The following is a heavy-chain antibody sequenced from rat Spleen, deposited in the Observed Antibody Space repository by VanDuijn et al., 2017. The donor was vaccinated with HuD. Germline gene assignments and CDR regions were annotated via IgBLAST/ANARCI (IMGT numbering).Heavy chain of an antibody. CDR2: ISTSGGST. CDR3: ARTPPGFDY. CDR1: GFTFSNYD. D-gene: IGHD1-4*01. Sequence: EVQLVESGGGLVQPGRSLKLSCAASGFTFSNYDMAWVRQAPTKGLEWVASISTSGGSTYYRDSVKGRFTVSRDNAKSTLYLQMDSLRSEDTATYYCARTPPGFDYWGQGVMVTVSS. J-gene: IGHJ2*01. V-gene: IGHV5-25*01.